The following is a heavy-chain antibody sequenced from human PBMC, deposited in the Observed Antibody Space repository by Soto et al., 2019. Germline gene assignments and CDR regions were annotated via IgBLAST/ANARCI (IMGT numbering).Heavy chain of an antibody. CDR2: ISYDGSNK. D-gene: IGHD2-15*01. Sequence: LRLSCAASGFTFSSYGMHWVRQAPGKGLEWVAVISYDGSNKYYADSVKGRFTISRDNSKNTLYLQMNSLRAEDTAVYYCAKDRGSNNWFDPWGQGTLVTVSS. V-gene: IGHV3-30*18. CDR1: GFTFSSYG. CDR3: AKDRGSNNWFDP. J-gene: IGHJ5*02.